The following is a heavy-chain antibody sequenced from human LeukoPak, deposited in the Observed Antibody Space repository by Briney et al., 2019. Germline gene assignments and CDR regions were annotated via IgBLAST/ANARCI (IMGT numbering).Heavy chain of an antibody. D-gene: IGHD6-13*01. Sequence: SKTLSLTCIVSGGSISSGSYYWGWIRQPPGKGLEWIGSVSYSGSAYYNPSLKSRVTISVDTSKNQFSLKLSSVTAADTAVYYCARRASSSWIFDYWGLGTLVTVSS. V-gene: IGHV4-39*01. CDR2: VSYSGSA. CDR3: ARRASSSWIFDY. CDR1: GGSISSGSYY. J-gene: IGHJ4*02.